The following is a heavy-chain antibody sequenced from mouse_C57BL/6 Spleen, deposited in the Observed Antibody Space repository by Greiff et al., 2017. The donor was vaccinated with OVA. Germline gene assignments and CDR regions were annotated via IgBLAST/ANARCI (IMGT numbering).Heavy chain of an antibody. D-gene: IGHD1-1*01. Sequence: VQLQQPGAELVMPGASVKLSCKASGYTFTSYWMHWVKHRPGQGLEWIGMLDPSDSYTNYNQKFKGKSTLTVDKSSSTAYMQLSSLTSEDSAVYYCATTVVASDYWGQGTTLTVSS. CDR3: ATTVVASDY. V-gene: IGHV1-69*01. CDR1: GYTFTSYW. CDR2: LDPSDSYT. J-gene: IGHJ2*01.